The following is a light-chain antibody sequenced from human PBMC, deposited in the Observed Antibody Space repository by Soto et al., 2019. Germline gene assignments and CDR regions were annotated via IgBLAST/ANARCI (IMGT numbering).Light chain of an antibody. Sequence: DIQMTQSPSSLSASVGDTISIXXRSFQTIAKSLNWYQQTPGKAPKLXIFGASNLHIGVPSRFSGSGSGTEFTLTINNLQREDFATYYCQESFFTLGTFGRGTKVDIK. CDR2: GAS. CDR3: QESFFTLGT. J-gene: IGKJ1*01. V-gene: IGKV1-39*01. CDR1: QTIAKS.